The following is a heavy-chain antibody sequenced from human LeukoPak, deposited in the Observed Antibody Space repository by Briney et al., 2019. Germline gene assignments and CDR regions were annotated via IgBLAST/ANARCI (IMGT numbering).Heavy chain of an antibody. CDR2: IYYSGST. D-gene: IGHD3-9*01. Sequence: SSETLSLTCTVSGGSISSYYWSWIRQPPGKGLEWIGYIYYSGSTNYNPSLKSRVTISVDTSKNQFSLKLCSVTAADTAVYYCARGGRYSPWYFDLWGRGTLVTVSS. J-gene: IGHJ2*01. CDR3: ARGGRYSPWYFDL. V-gene: IGHV4-59*01. CDR1: GGSISSYY.